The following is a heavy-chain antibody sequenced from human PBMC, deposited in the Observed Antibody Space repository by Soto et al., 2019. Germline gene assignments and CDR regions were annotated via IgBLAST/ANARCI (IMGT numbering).Heavy chain of an antibody. CDR3: ARVLGSAVYYGMDV. J-gene: IGHJ6*02. CDR1: GLSIISGGYY. CDR2: IYYSGTT. Sequence: SETLSLTCTVSGLSIISGGYYCTCIRQHPGNGLEWIGCIYYSGTTYYSPSLKSRVTISVDTSKNQFSLRLSSVTAADTAVYYCARVLGSAVYYGMDVWGQGTTVTVSS. V-gene: IGHV4-31*03. D-gene: IGHD3-10*01.